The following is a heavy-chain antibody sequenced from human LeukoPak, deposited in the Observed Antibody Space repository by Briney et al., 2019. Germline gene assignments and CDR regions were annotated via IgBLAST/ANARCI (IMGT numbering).Heavy chain of an antibody. Sequence: GGSLRLSCAASGFTFSSYAMHWVRQAPGKGLEWVAVISYDGSNKYYADSVKGRFTISSDNAKNSLYLQMDSLRAEDTAVYYCARGGGGSYPLAYWGQGTLVTVSS. CDR3: ARGGGGSYPLAY. CDR2: ISYDGSNK. J-gene: IGHJ4*02. V-gene: IGHV3-30-3*01. D-gene: IGHD1-26*01. CDR1: GFTFSSYA.